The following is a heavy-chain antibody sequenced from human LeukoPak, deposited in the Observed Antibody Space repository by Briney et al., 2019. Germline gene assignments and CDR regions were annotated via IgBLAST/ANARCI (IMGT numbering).Heavy chain of an antibody. CDR1: GFPFSNHA. CDR2: IRYDGSST. Sequence: GGSLRLSCAASGFPFSNHAIHWVRQAPGKGLEWVAFIRYDGSSTSYADSVKGRFTISRDNSKNMLYLQMNSLRPEDTAVCYCAKTNTELGKNWFDPWGQGTLVTVSS. V-gene: IGHV3-30*02. CDR3: AKTNTELGKNWFDP. J-gene: IGHJ5*02. D-gene: IGHD7-27*01.